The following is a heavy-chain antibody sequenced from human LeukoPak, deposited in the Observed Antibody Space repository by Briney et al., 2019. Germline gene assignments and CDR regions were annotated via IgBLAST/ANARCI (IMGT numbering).Heavy chain of an antibody. V-gene: IGHV4-34*01. J-gene: IGHJ4*02. D-gene: IGHD3-9*01. CDR3: ARVHRDYDFLTGYYYNY. Sequence: PSETLSLTCAVYGGSFSGYYWSWIRQPPGKGLEWIGEINHSGSTNYNPSLKSRVTISVDTSKNQFSLKLSSVTAADTAVYYCARVHRDYDFLTGYYYNYWGQGTLVTVSS. CDR1: GGSFSGYY. CDR2: INHSGST.